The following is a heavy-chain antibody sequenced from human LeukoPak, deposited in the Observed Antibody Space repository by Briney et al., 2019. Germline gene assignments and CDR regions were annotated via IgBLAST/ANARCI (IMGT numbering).Heavy chain of an antibody. V-gene: IGHV1-8*01. CDR2: MNPNSGNT. CDR3: ARGGYYDSSDYRDYFDY. J-gene: IGHJ4*02. D-gene: IGHD3-22*01. CDR1: GYTFTSYD. Sequence: ASVKVSCKASGYTFTSYDINWVRQATGQGLEWMGWMNPNSGNTGYAQKFQGRVTMTRNTSISTAYMELSSLRSEDTAVYYCARGGYYDSSDYRDYFDYWGQGTLVTVSS.